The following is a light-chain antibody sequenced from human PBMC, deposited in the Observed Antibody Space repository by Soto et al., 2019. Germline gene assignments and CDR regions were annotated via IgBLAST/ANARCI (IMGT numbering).Light chain of an antibody. J-gene: IGLJ2*01. CDR3: SSYTSSSTGV. Sequence: QSVLTQPASVSGSPGQSITISCPGTSSDVGGYNYVSWYQQHPGKAPKLMIYDVSNRPSGVSNRFSGSKSGNTASLTISGLQAEDEAEYYCSSYTSSSTGVFGGGTKVTVL. V-gene: IGLV2-14*01. CDR2: DVS. CDR1: SSDVGGYNY.